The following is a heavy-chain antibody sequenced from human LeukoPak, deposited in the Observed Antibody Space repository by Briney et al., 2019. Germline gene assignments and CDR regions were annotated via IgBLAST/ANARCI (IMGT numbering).Heavy chain of an antibody. Sequence: GGSLRLSCAASGFTFSTYDMHWVRQAPGKGLQWVAFIRSDGGTKYYADSVKGRFTISRDSSKNILYLQMNSLRAEDTAVYYCAKDRCSNGIGCYYYYMDVWGKGTTVTISS. D-gene: IGHD2-8*01. CDR2: IRSDGGTK. CDR1: GFTFSTYD. CDR3: AKDRCSNGIGCYYYYMDV. J-gene: IGHJ6*03. V-gene: IGHV3-30*02.